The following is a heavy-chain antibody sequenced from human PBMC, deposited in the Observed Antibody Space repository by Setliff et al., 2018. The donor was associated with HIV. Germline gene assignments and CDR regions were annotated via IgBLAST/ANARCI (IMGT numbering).Heavy chain of an antibody. CDR3: ATYAVGEGGRGH. D-gene: IGHD1-26*01. CDR1: GGSISSYY. CDR2: ILDYGKT. J-gene: IGHJ4*02. Sequence: SETLSLTCTVSGGSISSYYWSWIRQPPGKGLEWIGYILDYGKTYYNPSLQSRVTISVDTSKNQFSLQLTSVTAADTALYYCATYAVGEGGRGHWGQGGLVTVSS. V-gene: IGHV4-59*01.